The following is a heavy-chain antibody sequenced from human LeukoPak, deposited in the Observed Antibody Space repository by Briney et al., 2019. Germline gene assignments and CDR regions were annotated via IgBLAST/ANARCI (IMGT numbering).Heavy chain of an antibody. V-gene: IGHV4-34*01. CDR3: AXXXXXNYDSSGPPI. CDR2: INHSGST. J-gene: IGHJ3*02. CDR1: GGSFSGYY. Sequence: SETLSLTCAVYGGSFSGYYWSWIRQPPGKGLEWIGEINHSGSTNYNTSLKSRVTISVDTSKNQFSLKLSSVTAADTAVYYCAXXXXXNYDSSGPPIWGQGTMVTVSS. D-gene: IGHD3-22*01.